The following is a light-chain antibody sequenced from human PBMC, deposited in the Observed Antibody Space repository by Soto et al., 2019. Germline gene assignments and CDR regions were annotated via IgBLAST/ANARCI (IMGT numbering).Light chain of an antibody. CDR1: QSVSSSY. Sequence: EIVLTQSPGTLSLSPGERATLSCRASQSVSSSYLAWYQQKPGQAPRLLIYGASSRATGIPDRFSGSGCGTDFTLPISRLEPEDFAVYYCQQYGSSPLFTFGPGTKVDIK. V-gene: IGKV3-20*01. J-gene: IGKJ3*01. CDR2: GAS. CDR3: QQYGSSPLFT.